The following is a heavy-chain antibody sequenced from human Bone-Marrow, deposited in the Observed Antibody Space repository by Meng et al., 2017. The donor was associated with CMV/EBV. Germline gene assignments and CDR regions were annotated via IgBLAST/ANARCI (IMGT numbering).Heavy chain of an antibody. CDR1: GYTFTSDG. D-gene: IGHD4-17*01. Sequence: VQPVQAGAEVQKPGASLKVSCKASGYTFTSDGYSWVRQAPGQGLEWMGWISAYNGNTNYAQKLQGRVTMTTDTSTSTAYMELRSLRSDDTAVYYCARDPPLLEYGPPFDLWGRGTLVTVSS. CDR3: ARDPPLLEYGPPFDL. V-gene: IGHV1-18*01. J-gene: IGHJ2*01. CDR2: ISAYNGNT.